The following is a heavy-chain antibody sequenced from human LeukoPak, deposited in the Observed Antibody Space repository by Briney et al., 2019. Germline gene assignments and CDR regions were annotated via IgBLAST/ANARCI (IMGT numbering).Heavy chain of an antibody. Sequence: GRSLRLSCAASGFTFSSYAMGWVRQAPGKGLEWVSAISGSGGFSTYYADSVKGRFTISRDNSKNTLYLQMNSLRAEDTAVYYCAKGNLRGPPPNIDYWGQGTLVTVSS. CDR3: AKGNLRGPPPNIDY. CDR1: GFTFSSYA. D-gene: IGHD5/OR15-5a*01. V-gene: IGHV3-23*01. CDR2: ISGSGGFST. J-gene: IGHJ4*02.